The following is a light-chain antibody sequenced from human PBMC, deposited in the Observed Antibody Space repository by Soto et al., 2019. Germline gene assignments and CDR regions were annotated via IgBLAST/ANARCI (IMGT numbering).Light chain of an antibody. CDR3: QQYYSFPFT. V-gene: IGKV1D-8*01. CDR2: SAS. CDR1: QDIKNY. Sequence: VISMTQSPSLLSASTGDRVTISCRMSQDIKNYLAWYQQKPGKAPALLIYSASTLQNGVPSRFSGSWSGTDVTLTISRLQSEDFATYYCQQYYSFPFTFGPGTKVDV. J-gene: IGKJ3*01.